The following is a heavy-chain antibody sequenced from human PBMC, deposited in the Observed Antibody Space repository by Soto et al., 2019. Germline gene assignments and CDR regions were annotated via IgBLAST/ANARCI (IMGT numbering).Heavy chain of an antibody. CDR1: GYSFTSYW. CDR3: ARTAAAGKYYYGMDV. D-gene: IGHD6-13*01. Sequence: GESLKISCKGSGYSFTSYWIGWVRQMPGKGLESMGIIYPGDSDTRYSPSFQGQVTITADKSISTAYLQWSSLKASDTAMYYCARTAAAGKYYYGMDVWGQGTTVTVSS. CDR2: IYPGDSDT. V-gene: IGHV5-51*01. J-gene: IGHJ6*02.